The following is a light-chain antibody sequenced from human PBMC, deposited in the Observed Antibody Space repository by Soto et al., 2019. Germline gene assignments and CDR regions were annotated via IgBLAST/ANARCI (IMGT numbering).Light chain of an antibody. CDR1: SSDVGGYNY. CDR3: SSYTSSSTSV. CDR2: DVS. V-gene: IGLV2-14*01. Sequence: QSVLTQPASVSGSPGQSITISCTGTSSDVGGYNYVSWYQQHPGKAPKLMIYDVSNRPSGVSNRFSGSKSGNTASLTISGLQAEDEVDYYCSSYTSSSTSVFGTGTKLTVL. J-gene: IGLJ1*01.